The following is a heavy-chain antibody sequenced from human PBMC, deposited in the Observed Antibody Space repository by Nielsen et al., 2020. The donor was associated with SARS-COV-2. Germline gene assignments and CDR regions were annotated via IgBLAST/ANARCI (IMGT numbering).Heavy chain of an antibody. V-gene: IGHV5-51*01. Sequence: GGSLRLSCKGSGYSFISYWIGWVRQMPGKGLEWMGIIYPGDSGTRYSPSFQGQVTISADKSISTAYLQWSSLKASDTAMYYCARNTAMVTNFDYWGQGTLVTVSS. CDR1: GYSFISYW. D-gene: IGHD5-18*01. CDR2: IYPGDSGT. CDR3: ARNTAMVTNFDY. J-gene: IGHJ4*02.